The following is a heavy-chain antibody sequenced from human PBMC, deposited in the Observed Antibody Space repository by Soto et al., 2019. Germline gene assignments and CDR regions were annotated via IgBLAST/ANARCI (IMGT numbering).Heavy chain of an antibody. Sequence: SETLSLTCAVSGGSVSSDGYSWSWIRQPPGEGLEWIGYIYHTGNIYYNPSRESRVTMSVDRSKNHFSLRLTSVTAADTAVYFCARFIGTATLDYWGQGTLVTVSS. J-gene: IGHJ4*02. CDR2: IYHTGNI. CDR1: GGSVSSDGYS. D-gene: IGHD2-21*02. V-gene: IGHV4-30-2*01. CDR3: ARFIGTATLDY.